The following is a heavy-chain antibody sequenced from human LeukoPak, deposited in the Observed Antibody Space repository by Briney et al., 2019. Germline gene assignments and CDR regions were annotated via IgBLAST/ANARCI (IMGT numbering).Heavy chain of an antibody. D-gene: IGHD4-23*01. CDR3: ARHLAGSRVTPWGY. CDR1: GGSISSSSYY. Sequence: PSGTLSLTCTVSGGSISSSSYYWGWIRQPPGKGLEWIGSIYYSGSTYYNPSLKSRVTISVDTSKNQFSLKLSSVTAADTAVYYCARHLAGSRVTPWGYWGQGTLVTVSS. V-gene: IGHV4-39*01. J-gene: IGHJ4*02. CDR2: IYYSGST.